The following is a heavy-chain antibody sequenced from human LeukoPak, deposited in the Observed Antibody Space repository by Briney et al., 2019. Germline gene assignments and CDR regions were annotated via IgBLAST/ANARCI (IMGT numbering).Heavy chain of an antibody. D-gene: IGHD2-2*01. CDR1: GGTFRSYG. Sequence: SVTVSCKASGGTFRSYGLNWVRQAPGQGLEWMGGIIPILGTAKYAQKLQGRVTITADESTSTGYMELSSLRSEDTAVYYCARGLYCSSSTSCYDYGMDVWGQGTTVTVSS. J-gene: IGHJ6*02. CDR2: IIPILGTA. CDR3: ARGLYCSSSTSCYDYGMDV. V-gene: IGHV1-69*13.